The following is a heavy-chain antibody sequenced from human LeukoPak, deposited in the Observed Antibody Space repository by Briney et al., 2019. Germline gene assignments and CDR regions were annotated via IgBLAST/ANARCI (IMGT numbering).Heavy chain of an antibody. CDR3: ASQVASYYYYMDV. CDR2: IKQDGSEK. CDR1: GFTFITYW. V-gene: IGHV3-7*01. J-gene: IGHJ6*03. Sequence: AGGSLRLSCTASGFTFITYWMSWVRQAPGKGLEWVANIKQDGSEKYYVDSVKGRFTISRDNAKNSLYLQMNSLRAEDTAVYYCASQVASYYYYMDVWGKGTTVTISS.